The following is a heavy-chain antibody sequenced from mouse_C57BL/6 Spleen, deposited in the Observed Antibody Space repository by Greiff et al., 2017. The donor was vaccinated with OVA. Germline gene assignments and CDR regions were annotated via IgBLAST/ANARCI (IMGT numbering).Heavy chain of an antibody. CDR2: IDPSDSYT. V-gene: IGHV1-69*01. J-gene: IGHJ1*03. Sequence: VQLQQPGAELVMPGASVKLPCKASGYTFTSYWMHWVKQRPGQGLEWIGEIDPSDSYTNYNQKFKGKSTLTVDKSSSTAYMQLSSLTSEDSAVYYCASTTVVATDWYFDVWGTGTTVTVSS. D-gene: IGHD1-1*01. CDR3: ASTTVVATDWYFDV. CDR1: GYTFTSYW.